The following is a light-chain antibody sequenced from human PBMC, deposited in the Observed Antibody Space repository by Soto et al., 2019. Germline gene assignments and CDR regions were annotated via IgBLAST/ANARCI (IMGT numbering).Light chain of an antibody. V-gene: IGKV3-15*01. Sequence: EIVMTQSPATLSVSPGERATLSCRASQSVSSNLAWYQQKPGQAPTLLIYGASARATGIPARFSGSGSGTEFTLTISSLQSEDFAVYYCQQRSNWLYTFGQGTKLEIK. CDR1: QSVSSN. CDR2: GAS. J-gene: IGKJ2*01. CDR3: QQRSNWLYT.